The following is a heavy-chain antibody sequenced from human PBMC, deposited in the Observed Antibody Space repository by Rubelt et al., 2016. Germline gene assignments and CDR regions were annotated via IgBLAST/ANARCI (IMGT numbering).Heavy chain of an antibody. Sequence: EVQLVESGGGLVQPGRSLRLSCAASGFSFSSYTMIWVRQAPGKGLEWVSIIYTAGDTYYADSVKGRFTISRDNSNYTLYRQLDNLRAEDTAIYYCGRGQWLGICDNWRQGTLVTVSS. CDR2: IYTAGDT. CDR3: GRGQWLGICDN. J-gene: IGHJ4*02. D-gene: IGHD6-19*01. CDR1: GFSFSSYT. V-gene: IGHV3-66*01.